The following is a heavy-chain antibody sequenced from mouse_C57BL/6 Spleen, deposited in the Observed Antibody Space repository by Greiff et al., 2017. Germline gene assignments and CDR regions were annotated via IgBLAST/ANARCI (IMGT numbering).Heavy chain of an antibody. J-gene: IGHJ4*01. CDR3: ARGTHYYGSSKYAMDY. Sequence: VQLKQSGPELVKPGASVKIPCKASGYTFTDYNMDWVKQSHGKSLEWIGDINPNNGGTIYNQKFKGKATLTVDKSSSTAYMELRSLTSEDTAVYYCARGTHYYGSSKYAMDYWGQGTSVTVSS. CDR1: GYTFTDYN. V-gene: IGHV1-18*01. D-gene: IGHD1-1*01. CDR2: INPNNGGT.